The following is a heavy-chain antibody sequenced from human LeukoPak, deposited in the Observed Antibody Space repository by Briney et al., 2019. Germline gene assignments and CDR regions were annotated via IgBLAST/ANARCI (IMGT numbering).Heavy chain of an antibody. Sequence: SETLSLTCTVSGGSISSYYWSWIRQPPGKGLEWIGYIYYSGSTNYNPSLKSRVTISVDTSKNQFSLKLSSVTAADTAVYYCARVPGIAAAGTRYYYGMDVWGQGTTVNVSS. CDR3: ARVPGIAAAGTRYYYGMDV. D-gene: IGHD6-13*01. CDR1: GGSISSYY. J-gene: IGHJ6*02. CDR2: IYYSGST. V-gene: IGHV4-59*08.